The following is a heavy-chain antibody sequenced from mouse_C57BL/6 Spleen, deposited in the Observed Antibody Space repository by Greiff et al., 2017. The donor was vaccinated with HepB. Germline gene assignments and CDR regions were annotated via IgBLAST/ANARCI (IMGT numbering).Heavy chain of an antibody. D-gene: IGHD2-4*01. J-gene: IGHJ4*01. CDR1: GYTFTSYW. V-gene: IGHV1-59*01. Sequence: VQLQQPGAELVRPGTSVKLSCKASGYTFTSYWMHWVKQRPGQGLEWIGVIDPSDSYTNYNQKFKGQATLTVDTSSSTAYMQLSSLTSEDSAVYYCARAGDYDPMDYWGQGTSVTVSS. CDR2: IDPSDSYT. CDR3: ARAGDYDPMDY.